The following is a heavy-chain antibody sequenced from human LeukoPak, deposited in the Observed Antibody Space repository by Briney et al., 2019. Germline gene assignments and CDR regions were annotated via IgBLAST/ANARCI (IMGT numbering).Heavy chain of an antibody. CDR3: ASLRWFGELSPNWFDP. J-gene: IGHJ5*02. Sequence: SQTLSLTCTVSGGSISSGGYYWSWIRQHPGKGLEWIGYFYYSGSTYYNPSLKSRVTISVDTSKNQFSLKLSSVTAADTAVYYCASLRWFGELSPNWFDPWGQGTLVTVSS. D-gene: IGHD3-10*01. CDR2: FYYSGST. V-gene: IGHV4-31*03. CDR1: GGSISSGGYY.